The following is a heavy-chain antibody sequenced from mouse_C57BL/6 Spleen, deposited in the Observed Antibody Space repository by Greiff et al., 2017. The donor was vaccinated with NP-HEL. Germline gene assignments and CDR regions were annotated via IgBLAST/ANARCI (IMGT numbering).Heavy chain of an antibody. Sequence: QVQLQQSGPELVKPGASVKISCKASGYAFSSSWMNWVKQRPGKGLEWIGRIYPGDGDTNYNGKFKGKATLTADKASSTAYMQLSSLTSEDSAVYFCARSPPYYGSRRDYFDYWGQGTTLTVSS. CDR3: ARSPPYYGSRRDYFDY. CDR1: GYAFSSSW. V-gene: IGHV1-82*01. J-gene: IGHJ2*01. CDR2: IYPGDGDT. D-gene: IGHD1-1*01.